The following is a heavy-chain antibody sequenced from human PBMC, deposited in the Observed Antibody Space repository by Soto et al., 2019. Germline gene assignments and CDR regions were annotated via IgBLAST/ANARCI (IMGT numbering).Heavy chain of an antibody. J-gene: IGHJ5*02. Sequence: GGSLRLSCAASGFTFSTYAVAWVRQSPGKGLEWVSSISKSGGDTWYADSVKGRFTISRDNSKNTLYLQMNSLRAEDTAVYYCARRPTATASWGQGTLVTVSS. V-gene: IGHV3-23*01. CDR2: ISKSGGDT. CDR3: ARRPTATAS. D-gene: IGHD1-1*01. CDR1: GFTFSTYA.